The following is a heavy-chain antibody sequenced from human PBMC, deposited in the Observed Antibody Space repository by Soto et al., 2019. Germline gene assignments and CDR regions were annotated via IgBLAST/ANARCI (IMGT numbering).Heavy chain of an antibody. CDR2: IYYSGST. CDR1: GGSISSYY. J-gene: IGHJ6*03. V-gene: IGHV4-59*01. CDR3: ALEKCIDRSCDSYYYYYLED. D-gene: IGHD3-10*01. Sequence: PSETLSLTCTVSGGSISSYYWSWIRQPPGKGLEWIGYIYYSGSTNYNPSLKSRVTISVDTSKNQFSLKLSFVTAADTAVYYCALEKCIDRSCDSYYYYYLEDWGKGTPFTVSS.